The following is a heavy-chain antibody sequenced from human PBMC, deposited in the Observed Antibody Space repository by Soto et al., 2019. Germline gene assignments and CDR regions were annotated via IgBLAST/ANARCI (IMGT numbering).Heavy chain of an antibody. CDR2: ISSSSSTI. V-gene: IGHV3-48*02. D-gene: IGHD3-22*01. CDR3: ARLPYNYYDSSGYYAYFDY. Sequence: VGSLRLSCAASGFTFSSYSMNWVRQAPGKGLEWVSYISSSSSTIYYADSVKGRFTISRDNAKNSLYLQMNSLRDEDTAVYYCARLPYNYYDSSGYYAYFDYWGQGTLVTVS. J-gene: IGHJ4*02. CDR1: GFTFSSYS.